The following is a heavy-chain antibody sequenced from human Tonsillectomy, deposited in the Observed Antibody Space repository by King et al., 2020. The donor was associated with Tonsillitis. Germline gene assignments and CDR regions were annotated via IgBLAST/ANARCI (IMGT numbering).Heavy chain of an antibody. Sequence: VQLQESGPGLVKPSETLSLTCTVSGGSISSYYWSWIRQPPGKGLELIGYIYYSGSTNYNPSLTSRVTISVDTSTNQFSLKLSSVTAADTAVYYCARVDGAVGYFDYWGQGTLVTVSS. CDR2: IYYSGST. CDR1: GGSISSYY. V-gene: IGHV4-59*01. CDR3: ARVDGAVGYFDY. J-gene: IGHJ4*02. D-gene: IGHD1-26*01.